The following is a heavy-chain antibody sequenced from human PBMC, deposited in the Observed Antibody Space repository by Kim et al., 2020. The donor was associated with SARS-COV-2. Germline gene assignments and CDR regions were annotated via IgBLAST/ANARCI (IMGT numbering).Heavy chain of an antibody. D-gene: IGHD3-10*01. CDR1: GGSMRSSTYY. CDR2: SYYSGTT. V-gene: IGHV4-39*07. J-gene: IGHJ4*02. Sequence: SETLSLTCTVSGGSMRSSTYYWGWIRQPPGKGLEWIGSSYYSGTTFYNLSLKSRVTISIDTSKNQFSLKLSSVTAADTAVYYCARELSGSDYFDYWGQGTLITVYS. CDR3: ARELSGSDYFDY.